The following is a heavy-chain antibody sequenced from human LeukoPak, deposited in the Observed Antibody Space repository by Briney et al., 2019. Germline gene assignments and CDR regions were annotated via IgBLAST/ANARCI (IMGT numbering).Heavy chain of an antibody. CDR3: ARDGYYYGQFDY. V-gene: IGHV1-2*02. D-gene: IGHD5-12*01. Sequence: ASVKVSCKASVYTFTGYYIHWVRQAPGQGLEYMGWINPNSGGTNYAQKFQGRVTMTSDTSITTAYMELSRLTSDDTAVYYCARDGYYYGQFDYWGQGTLVTVSS. J-gene: IGHJ4*02. CDR1: VYTFTGYY. CDR2: INPNSGGT.